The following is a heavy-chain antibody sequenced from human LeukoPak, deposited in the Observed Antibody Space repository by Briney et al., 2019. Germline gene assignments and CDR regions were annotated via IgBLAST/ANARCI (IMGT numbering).Heavy chain of an antibody. D-gene: IGHD6-13*01. J-gene: IGHJ5*02. CDR2: ISAYNGNT. CDR3: ARGSTLPQLVGYNWFDP. Sequence: ASVKVSCKASGYTFTSYGISWVRQAPGQGLEWMGWISAYNGNTNYAQKLQGRVTMTTDTSTSTAYMELRSLRSDDTAAYYCARGSTLPQLVGYNWFDPWGQGTQVTVSS. CDR1: GYTFTSYG. V-gene: IGHV1-18*01.